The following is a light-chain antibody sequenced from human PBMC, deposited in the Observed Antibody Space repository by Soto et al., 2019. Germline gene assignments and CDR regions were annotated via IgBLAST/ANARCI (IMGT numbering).Light chain of an antibody. CDR2: DVS. CDR3: ISYTTSGTYV. CDR1: SSDVGGYNY. Sequence: QSALTQPASVSGSPGQSITIPCTGTSSDVGGYNYVSWYQQHPGKAPKLMIYDVSNRPSGVSYRFSGSKSGNTASLTISGLQAEDGADYYCISYTTSGTYVFGTGTKVTVL. V-gene: IGLV2-14*01. J-gene: IGLJ1*01.